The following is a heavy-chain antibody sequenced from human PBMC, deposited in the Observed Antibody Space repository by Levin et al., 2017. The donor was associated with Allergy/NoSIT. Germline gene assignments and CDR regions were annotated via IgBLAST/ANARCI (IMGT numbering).Heavy chain of an antibody. D-gene: IGHD2-8*02. CDR3: AREGTGVRVTEDY. CDR2: IDYDGSAK. Sequence: GGSLRLSCAASGFTFSTYWMSWVRQAPGKGLEWVANIDYDGSAKYYVDSVRGRFTITRDNAKNSLYLQMNSLRDEDTALYYCAREGTGVRVTEDYWGQGTLVTVSS. CDR1: GFTFSTYW. J-gene: IGHJ4*02. V-gene: IGHV3-7*01.